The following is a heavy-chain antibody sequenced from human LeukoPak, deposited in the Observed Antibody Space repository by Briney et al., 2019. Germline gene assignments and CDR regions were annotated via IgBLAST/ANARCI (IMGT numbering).Heavy chain of an antibody. Sequence: PGGSLRLSCAASGFTFSSYAMHWVRQAPGKGLEWVAVISYDGSNKYYADSVKGRFTISRDNSKNTLYLQMNSLRAEDTAVYYCARDLGIAAAVTTFDYWGQGTLVTVSS. J-gene: IGHJ4*02. CDR3: ARDLGIAAAVTTFDY. V-gene: IGHV3-30*04. D-gene: IGHD6-13*01. CDR1: GFTFSSYA. CDR2: ISYDGSNK.